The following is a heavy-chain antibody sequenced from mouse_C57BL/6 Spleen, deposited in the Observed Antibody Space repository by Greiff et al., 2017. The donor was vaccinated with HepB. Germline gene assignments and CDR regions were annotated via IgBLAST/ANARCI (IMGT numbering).Heavy chain of an antibody. J-gene: IGHJ2*01. V-gene: IGHV1-78*01. Sequence: VQLQQSDAELVKPGASVKISCKVSGYTFTDHTIHWMKQRPEQGLEWIGYIYPRDGSTKYNEKFKGKATLTADKSSSTAYMQLNSLTSEDSAVYFCANYDYRRGYYFDYWGQGTTLTVSS. D-gene: IGHD2-4*01. CDR1: GYTFTDHT. CDR2: IYPRDGST. CDR3: ANYDYRRGYYFDY.